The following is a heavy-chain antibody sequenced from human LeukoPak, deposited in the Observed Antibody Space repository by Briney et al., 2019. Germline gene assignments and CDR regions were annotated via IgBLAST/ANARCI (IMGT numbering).Heavy chain of an antibody. Sequence: SETLSLTCAVSGGSNSSGNWWSWVRQPPGKGLEWIGEIHHSGRTNYNPSLKSRVAISVDKSKNQFSLTLSSVTAADTAVYYCANSGWSLRDYWGQGTLVTVSS. CDR2: IHHSGRT. V-gene: IGHV4-4*02. J-gene: IGHJ4*02. CDR3: ANSGWSLRDY. CDR1: GGSNSSGNW. D-gene: IGHD6-19*01.